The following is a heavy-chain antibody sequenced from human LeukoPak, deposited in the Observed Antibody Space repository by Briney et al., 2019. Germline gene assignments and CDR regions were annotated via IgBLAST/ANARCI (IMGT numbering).Heavy chain of an antibody. J-gene: IGHJ4*02. CDR3: ARHRSDIVVVPAAVDY. CDR2: IYYSGST. CDR1: GGSISSSSYY. Sequence: SETLSLTCTVSGGSISSSSYYSGWIRQPPGKGLEWIGSIYYSGSTYYNPSLKSRVTISVDTSSNQFSLKLSSVTAADTAVYYCARHRSDIVVVPAAVDYWGQGTLVTVSS. D-gene: IGHD2-2*01. V-gene: IGHV4-39*01.